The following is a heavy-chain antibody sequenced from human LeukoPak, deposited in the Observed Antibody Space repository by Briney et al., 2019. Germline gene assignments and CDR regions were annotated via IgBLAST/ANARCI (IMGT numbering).Heavy chain of an antibody. V-gene: IGHV4-59*12. D-gene: IGHD3-9*01. CDR1: GGSISSYY. CDR2: IYYSGST. Sequence: SETLSLTCTVSGGSISSYYWSWIRQPPGKGLEWIGYIYYSGSTNYNPSLKSRVTISVDRSKNQFSLKLSSVTAADTAVYYCARDPRPAGYFAGDAFDIWGQGTMVTVSS. CDR3: ARDPRPAGYFAGDAFDI. J-gene: IGHJ3*02.